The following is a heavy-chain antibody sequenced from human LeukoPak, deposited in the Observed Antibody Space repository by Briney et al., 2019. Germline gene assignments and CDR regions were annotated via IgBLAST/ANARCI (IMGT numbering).Heavy chain of an antibody. CDR2: IYYSGST. D-gene: IGHD1/OR15-1a*01. Sequence: SETLSLTCTVSGGSISSYYWSWIRQPPGKGLEWIGYIYYSGSTNYNPSLKSRVTISVDTSKNQFSLRLSSVTAADTAVYYCAKKQQSPGMAFDIWGQGTMVTVSS. J-gene: IGHJ3*02. CDR3: AKKQQSPGMAFDI. V-gene: IGHV4-59*01. CDR1: GGSISSYY.